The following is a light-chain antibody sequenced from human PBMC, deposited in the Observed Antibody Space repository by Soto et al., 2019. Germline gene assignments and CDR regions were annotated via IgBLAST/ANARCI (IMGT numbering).Light chain of an antibody. J-gene: IGLJ3*02. Sequence: QLVLTQPPSVSGAPGQRVTISCTGSGSNIGADYAVHWYQQLPGTVPKLLIYDNSNRPSGVPDRFSGSKSGTSASLAITGLQAADEADYYCQSYDRSLSGWVFGGGTKLTVL. CDR2: DNS. CDR1: GSNIGADYA. CDR3: QSYDRSLSGWV. V-gene: IGLV1-40*01.